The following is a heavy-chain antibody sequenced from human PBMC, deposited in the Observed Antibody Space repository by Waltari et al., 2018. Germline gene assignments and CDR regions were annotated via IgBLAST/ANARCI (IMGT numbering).Heavy chain of an antibody. J-gene: IGHJ4*02. V-gene: IGHV3-30*18. CDR1: GFSFTFYG. CDR3: AKDRGDGEWGDYFDC. CDR2: ISHDGNTE. Sequence: QEQLVESGGGVVQPGTSQRLTCAASGFSFTFYGMHWVRQAPGKGLEWVAVISHDGNTEYYTDSVKGRFTISRDNSKNTLYLQMNSLRGEDTAVYYCAKDRGDGEWGDYFDCWGQGTLVTVSS. D-gene: IGHD2-21*02.